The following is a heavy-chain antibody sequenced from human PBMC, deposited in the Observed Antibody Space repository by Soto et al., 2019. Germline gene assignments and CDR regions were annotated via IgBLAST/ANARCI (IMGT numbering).Heavy chain of an antibody. Sequence: GGSLRLSCEASGFSFSSFAMNWVRQAPGRGLEWVSYISDDGASIYYADSLKGRFTISRDNAKNSLYLQMDSLRDEDTAVYFCARAIAVGSTSLDYWGLGTRVTVSS. J-gene: IGHJ4*02. CDR1: GFSFSSFA. D-gene: IGHD6-19*01. V-gene: IGHV3-48*03. CDR3: ARAIAVGSTSLDY. CDR2: ISDDGASI.